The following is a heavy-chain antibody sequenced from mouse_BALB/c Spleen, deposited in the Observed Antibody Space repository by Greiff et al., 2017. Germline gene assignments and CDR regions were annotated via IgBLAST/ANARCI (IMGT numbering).Heavy chain of an antibody. J-gene: IGHJ2*01. CDR2: IWSGGST. V-gene: IGHV2-2*02. CDR3: ASSIDYDVADGFDY. CDR1: GFSLTSYG. D-gene: IGHD2-4*01. Sequence: QVQLQQSGPGLVQPSQSLSITCTVSGFSLTSYGVHWVRQSPGKGLEWLGVIWSGGSTDYNAAFISRLSISKDNSKSQVFFKMNSLQANDTAIYYCASSIDYDVADGFDYWGQGTTLTVSS.